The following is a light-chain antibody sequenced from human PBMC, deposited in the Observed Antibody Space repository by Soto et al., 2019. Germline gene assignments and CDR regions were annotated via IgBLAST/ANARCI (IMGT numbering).Light chain of an antibody. J-gene: IGKJ4*01. CDR1: QSLLYSDGNTY. CDR3: MQATHLPLT. Sequence: VVMTQSPLSLPVTLGQPASISCRSSQSLLYSDGNTYLNWFHQRPGQSPRRLIYKVSDRDSGVPDRFSGSGSGTDFTLKISRVEAEDVGVYYCMQATHLPLTFGGGTKVEIK. CDR2: KVS. V-gene: IGKV2-30*01.